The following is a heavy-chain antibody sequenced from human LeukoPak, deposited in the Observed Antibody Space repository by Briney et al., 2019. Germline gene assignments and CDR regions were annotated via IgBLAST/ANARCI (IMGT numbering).Heavy chain of an antibody. CDR3: ARGIQLWLNWFDP. J-gene: IGHJ5*02. CDR2: INHSGST. D-gene: IGHD5-18*01. CDR1: GGSFSSSSYY. Sequence: SETLSLTCTVSGGSFSSSSYYWGWIRQPPGRGLEWIGEINHSGSTNYNPSLKSRVTISVDTSKNQFSLKLSSVTAADTAVYYCARGIQLWLNWFDPWGQGTLVTVSS. V-gene: IGHV4-39*07.